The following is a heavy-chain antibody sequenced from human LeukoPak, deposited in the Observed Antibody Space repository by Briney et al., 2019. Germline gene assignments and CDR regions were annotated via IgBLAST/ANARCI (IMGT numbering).Heavy chain of an antibody. CDR3: ARHGLEGCMRGNCYRSFHYYGMDV. V-gene: IGHV5-51*01. J-gene: IGHJ6*02. CDR2: IFPGDSPADSHT. CDR1: GYNFPDYW. Sequence: GESLKISCQGSGYNFPDYWIGWVRQMPGKGLEWLGIIFPGDSPADSHTAYSPSFQGQVTMSVDRSLGTAYLQWSSLKALDTAMYYCARHGLEGCMRGNCYRSFHYYGMDVWGQGTTVTVSS. D-gene: IGHD2-21*01.